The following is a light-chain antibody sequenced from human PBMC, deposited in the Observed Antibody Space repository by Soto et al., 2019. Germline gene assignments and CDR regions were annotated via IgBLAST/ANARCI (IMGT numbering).Light chain of an antibody. CDR3: QRYGSSPLIT. V-gene: IGKV3-20*01. CDR1: QSVSSSD. J-gene: IGKJ5*01. Sequence: EIVLTQSPGTLSLSPGERATLSCRASQSVSSSDLAWYQQKPGQAPRLLIYGASSRATGIPDRFSGSGSGTDFTLTISRLEPEDFAVYYWQRYGSSPLITFGQRTRLQIK. CDR2: GAS.